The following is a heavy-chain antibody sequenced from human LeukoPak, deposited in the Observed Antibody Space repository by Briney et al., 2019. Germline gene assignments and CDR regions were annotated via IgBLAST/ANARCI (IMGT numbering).Heavy chain of an antibody. CDR1: GGTFSSYA. D-gene: IGHD3-9*01. V-gene: IGHV1-69*01. Sequence: PLASVKVSCKASGGTFSSYAISWVRQAPGQGLEWMGGIIPIFGTANYAQKFQGRVTITADESTSTAYMELSSLRSEDTAVYYCASGQTYYDILTGYYPTLDAFDIWGQGTMVTVSS. CDR3: ASGQTYYDILTGYYPTLDAFDI. CDR2: IIPIFGTA. J-gene: IGHJ3*02.